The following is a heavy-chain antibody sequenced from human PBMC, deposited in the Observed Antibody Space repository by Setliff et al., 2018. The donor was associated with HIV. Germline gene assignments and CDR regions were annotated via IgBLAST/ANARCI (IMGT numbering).Heavy chain of an antibody. CDR3: AKATTGYSSIWYLNGLTSYSYIDV. Sequence: SETLSLTCTVYGGSVRGNSWPWVRQPQGKGLEWIGEINHSGSNSYNPSLKSRVAMSVDTSKNQFSLELNSVTAADVGVYYFAKATTGYSSIWYLNGLTSYSYIDVWGKGTEVTVSS. CDR2: INHSGSN. D-gene: IGHD6-13*01. V-gene: IGHV4-34*01. CDR1: GGSVRGNS. J-gene: IGHJ6*03.